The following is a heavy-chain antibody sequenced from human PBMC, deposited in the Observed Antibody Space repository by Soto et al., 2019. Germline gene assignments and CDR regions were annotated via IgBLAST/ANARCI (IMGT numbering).Heavy chain of an antibody. D-gene: IGHD1-7*01. CDR3: ARDRGLNRNYIGYYYYGMDV. J-gene: IGHJ6*02. Sequence: SETLSLTCTVSGGSISSGDYYWSWIRQPPGKGLEWIGYIYYSGSTYYNPSLKSRVTISVDTSKNQFSLKLSSVTAADTAVYYCARDRGLNRNYIGYYYYGMDVWGQGTTVTVSS. CDR1: GGSISSGDYY. CDR2: IYYSGST. V-gene: IGHV4-30-4*01.